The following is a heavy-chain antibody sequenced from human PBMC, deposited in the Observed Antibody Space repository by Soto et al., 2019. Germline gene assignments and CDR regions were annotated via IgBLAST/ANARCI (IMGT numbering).Heavy chain of an antibody. V-gene: IGHV3-23*01. J-gene: IGHJ2*01. CDR3: VKDDRILGRRYFDL. CDR2: ISFSDGGT. CDR1: GFTFSSYA. Sequence: EEQLLESGGGLIQPGGSLRLACAASGFTFSSYAMTWVRQAQGKGLEWVSGISFSDGGTYYADSVKGRLTISRDNSKNTLFLQMNSLRVEDTAVYYCVKDDRILGRRYFDLWGRGTLVTVSS. D-gene: IGHD2-15*01.